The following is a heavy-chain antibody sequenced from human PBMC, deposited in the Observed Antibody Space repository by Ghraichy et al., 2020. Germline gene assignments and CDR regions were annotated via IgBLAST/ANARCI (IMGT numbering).Heavy chain of an antibody. J-gene: IGHJ4*02. D-gene: IGHD6-19*01. V-gene: IGHV3-23*01. CDR2: ISGSGGST. CDR1: GFTFSSYA. Sequence: GGSLRLSCAASGFTFSSYAMSWVRQAPGKGLEWVSVISGSGGSTYYADSVKGRFTISRDNSKNTLYLQMNTLRAEDTAVYYCAKAGYSSGWSAFDYWGQGTLVTVSS. CDR3: AKAGYSSGWSAFDY.